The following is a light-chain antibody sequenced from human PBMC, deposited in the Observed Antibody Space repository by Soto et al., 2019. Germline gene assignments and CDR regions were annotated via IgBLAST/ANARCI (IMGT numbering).Light chain of an antibody. J-gene: IGKJ1*01. CDR1: QSVSTSY. CDR2: GAS. V-gene: IGKV3-20*01. CDR3: QQYGNSRGT. Sequence: EMVLTQSPGTLSLSPGERATLSCRASQSVSTSYLAWYQQKPGQAPRLLIYGASSRATGIPDRFSGSGSGTDFTLTISGLEPEDFEVYYCQQYGNSRGTFGQGTKVDIK.